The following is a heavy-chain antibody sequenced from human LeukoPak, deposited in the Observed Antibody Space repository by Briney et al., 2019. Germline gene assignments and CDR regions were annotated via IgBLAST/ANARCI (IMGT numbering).Heavy chain of an antibody. Sequence: PSETLSLTCTVAGGSISSSTYYWGWIRQPPGQGLEWIGAIYYTGTTYYNPSLRSRVTIYVDTSKNHFSLNLSSVTAADTALYYCASAPRQGSIGGLDYWGQGTLVTVSS. CDR3: ASAPRQGSIGGLDY. CDR2: IYYTGTT. CDR1: GGSISSSTYY. V-gene: IGHV4-39*02. D-gene: IGHD3-16*01. J-gene: IGHJ4*02.